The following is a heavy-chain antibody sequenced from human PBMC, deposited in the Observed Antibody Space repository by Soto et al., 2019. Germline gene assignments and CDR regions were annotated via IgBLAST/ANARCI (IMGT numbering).Heavy chain of an antibody. J-gene: IGHJ5*02. V-gene: IGHV4-39*01. CDR1: GCSISSDSYY. CDR3: ASPKIAFYNWFDP. Sequence: SETLSLTCTVSGCSISSDSYYWGWIRQSPEKGLEWIASISYSGSTYYNPTLKSRVTISVDTSKNQFSLKLSSVTAADTAVYYCASPKIAFYNWFDPWGQGTLVTVSS. CDR2: ISYSGST. D-gene: IGHD3-3*02.